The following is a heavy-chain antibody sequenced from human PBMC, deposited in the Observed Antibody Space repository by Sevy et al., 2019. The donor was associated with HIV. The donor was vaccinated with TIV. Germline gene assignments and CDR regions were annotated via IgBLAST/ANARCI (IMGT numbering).Heavy chain of an antibody. CDR1: GFTFSSYA. V-gene: IGHV3-23*01. Sequence: GGSLRLSCAASGFTFSSYAMSWVRQAPGKGLEWVSSISGSGGSTYYADSVKGRFTISRDNSKNTLYLQMNSLRAEDTAVYYCAKDLGSSFSHDAFDLWGQGTMVTVSS. D-gene: IGHD6-6*01. J-gene: IGHJ3*01. CDR3: AKDLGSSFSHDAFDL. CDR2: ISGSGGST.